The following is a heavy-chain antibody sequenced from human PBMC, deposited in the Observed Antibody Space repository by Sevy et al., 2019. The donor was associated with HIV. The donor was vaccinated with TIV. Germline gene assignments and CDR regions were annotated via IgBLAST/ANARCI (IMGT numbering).Heavy chain of an antibody. D-gene: IGHD3-16*01. CDR1: GLTLTTTA. CDR3: AGGDTTMITDLDY. J-gene: IGHJ4*02. V-gene: IGHV3-23*01. CDR2: VTSDGTT. Sequence: GGSLRLSCAASGLTLTTTAMSWVRQAPGKGLEWVAGVTSDGTTNYADSVRDRFTVSRDNSKNTLYLQLNSLRVDDTAVFYCAGGDTTMITDLDYWGQGTLVTVSS.